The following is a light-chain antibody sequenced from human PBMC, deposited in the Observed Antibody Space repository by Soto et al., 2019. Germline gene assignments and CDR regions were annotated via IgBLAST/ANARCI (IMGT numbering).Light chain of an antibody. Sequence: DIQMTQSPSSLSASVGDRVTITCRARHSMSRYLKWYLEKPGKAPNLMISAASSLQSGVPSRFSGSGAGTEFTLTISSLQPEDFATYYCQQSYSTPYTFGGGTKVAIK. J-gene: IGKJ4*01. CDR1: HSMSRY. CDR2: AAS. CDR3: QQSYSTPYT. V-gene: IGKV1-39*01.